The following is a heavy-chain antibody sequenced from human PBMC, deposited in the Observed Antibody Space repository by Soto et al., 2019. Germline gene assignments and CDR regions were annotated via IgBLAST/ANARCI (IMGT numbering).Heavy chain of an antibody. CDR3: ARDPGGTDFAEWPYYCDY. D-gene: IGHD3-3*01. J-gene: IGHJ4*02. Sequence: QVQLVESGGGVVQPGRSLRLSCAASGFTFSSYAMHWVRQAPGKGLEWVAVISYDGSNKYYADSVKGRFTISRDNSKNTLYLQMNSQRAEDTAVYYCARDPGGTDFAEWPYYCDYWGQGTLVTVSS. CDR1: GFTFSSYA. CDR2: ISYDGSNK. V-gene: IGHV3-30-3*01.